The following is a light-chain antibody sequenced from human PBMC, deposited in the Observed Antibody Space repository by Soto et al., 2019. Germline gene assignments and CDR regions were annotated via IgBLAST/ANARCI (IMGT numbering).Light chain of an antibody. CDR2: RTS. Sequence: IVLTQSPGTLSLSPGETATLSFRASESLSPHSIAWYQQKPGQAPRLLIYRTSTRATGIPDRFSGSGSGTDFTLTISRLEPEDFAVYYCQQFGSSVTFGQGTRLEIK. V-gene: IGKV3-20*01. CDR1: ESLSPHS. CDR3: QQFGSSVT. J-gene: IGKJ5*01.